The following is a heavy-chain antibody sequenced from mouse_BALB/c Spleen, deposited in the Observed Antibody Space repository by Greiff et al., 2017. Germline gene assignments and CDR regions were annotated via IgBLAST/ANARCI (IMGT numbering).Heavy chain of an antibody. CDR1: GFTFSSYG. CDR2: INSNGGST. D-gene: IGHD2-13*01. Sequence: DVMLVESGGGLVQPGGSLKLSCAASGFTFSSYGMSWVRQTPDKRLELVATINSNGGSTYYPDSVKGRFTISRDNAKNTLYLQMSSLKSEDTAMYYCARDGDYGYYFDYWGQGTTRTVSS. J-gene: IGHJ2*01. CDR3: ARDGDYGYYFDY. V-gene: IGHV5-6-3*01.